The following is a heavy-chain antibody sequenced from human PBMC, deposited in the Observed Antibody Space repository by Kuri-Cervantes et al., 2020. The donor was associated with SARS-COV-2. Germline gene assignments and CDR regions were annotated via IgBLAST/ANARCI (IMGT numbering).Heavy chain of an antibody. CDR1: GFTFSSYW. D-gene: IGHD6-13*01. Sequence: GESLKISCAASGFTFSSYWMHWVRQAPGKGLEWVAVISYDGSNKYYADSVKGRFTISRDNSKNTLYLQMNSLRAEDTAVYYCARVGRAGPFDYWGQGTLVTVSS. CDR3: ARVGRAGPFDY. V-gene: IGHV3-30-3*01. CDR2: ISYDGSNK. J-gene: IGHJ4*02.